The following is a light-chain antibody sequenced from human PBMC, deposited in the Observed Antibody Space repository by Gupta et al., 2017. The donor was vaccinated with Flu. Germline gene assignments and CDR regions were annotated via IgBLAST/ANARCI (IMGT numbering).Light chain of an antibody. V-gene: IGKV1-27*01. CDR3: QKYIGAPRT. CDR2: AAS. Sequence: DRVNIPCRASQDISNYLACYQHKPGKVPKILIYAASTLQSGVPSRFSGSRSGTDFTLTISSLQPEDVATYYCQKYIGAPRTFGQGTKVEIK. CDR1: QDISNY. J-gene: IGKJ1*01.